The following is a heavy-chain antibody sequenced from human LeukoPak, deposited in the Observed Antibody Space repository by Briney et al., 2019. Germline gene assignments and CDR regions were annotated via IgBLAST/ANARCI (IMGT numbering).Heavy chain of an antibody. Sequence: GGSLRLSCAASGFTFSSYGMHWVRQAPGKGLEWVAVIPYDGSNKYYADSVKGRFTISRDNSKNTLYLQMNSLRAEDTAVYYCAVLNGGDTMTFDYWGQGTLVTVSS. V-gene: IGHV3-30*03. D-gene: IGHD2-21*02. CDR2: IPYDGSNK. J-gene: IGHJ4*02. CDR1: GFTFSSYG. CDR3: AVLNGGDTMTFDY.